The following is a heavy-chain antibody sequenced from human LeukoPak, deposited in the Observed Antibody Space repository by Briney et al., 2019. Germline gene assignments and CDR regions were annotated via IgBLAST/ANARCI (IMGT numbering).Heavy chain of an antibody. V-gene: IGHV4-34*01. CDR3: ARGRVPAARGYNWFDP. J-gene: IGHJ5*02. D-gene: IGHD2-2*01. CDR1: GWSFNDYY. Sequence: PSETLSLTCAVYGWSFNDYYWNWLRQPPGKGLEWIGEINARGDTNYNPSLKSRVTISVDTSKNQFSLRLTSMIAADTAIYYCARGRVPAARGYNWFDPWGQGTLVTVSS. CDR2: INARGDT.